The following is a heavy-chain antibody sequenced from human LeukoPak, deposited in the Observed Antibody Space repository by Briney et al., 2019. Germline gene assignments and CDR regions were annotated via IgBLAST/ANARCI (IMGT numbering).Heavy chain of an antibody. D-gene: IGHD3-22*01. J-gene: IGHJ4*02. CDR2: ISGSGGST. CDR3: AKGQNYYDSSVPPDY. Sequence: GGSLRLSCTASGFTFGDYAMSWFRQAPGKGLEWVSAISGSGGSTYYADSVKGRFTISRDNSKNTLYLQMNSLRAEDTAVYYCAKGQNYYDSSVPPDYWGQGTLVTVSS. CDR1: GFTFGDYA. V-gene: IGHV3-23*01.